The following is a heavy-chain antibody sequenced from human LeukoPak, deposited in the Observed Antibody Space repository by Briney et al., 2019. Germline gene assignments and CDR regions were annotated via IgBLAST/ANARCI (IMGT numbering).Heavy chain of an antibody. Sequence: PGGSLRLSCAASGFTLSSYWMSWVRQAPGKGLEWLANIKQDGSEKYYVDSVRGRFTISRDNAKNSLYLQMNSLRAEDTAVYFCASDPGRVADYYHYYMDLWGKGTTVTVSS. CDR1: GFTLSSYW. D-gene: IGHD5-12*01. CDR3: ASDPGRVADYYHYYMDL. CDR2: IKQDGSEK. J-gene: IGHJ6*03. V-gene: IGHV3-7*01.